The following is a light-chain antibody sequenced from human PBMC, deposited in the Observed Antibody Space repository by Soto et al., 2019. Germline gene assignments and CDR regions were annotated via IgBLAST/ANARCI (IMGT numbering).Light chain of an antibody. J-gene: IGLJ2*01. Sequence: QSVLTQPPSVSGAPGQRVTISCTGSSSNIGAGYDVHWYQQLPGTAPKLLIYGNSNRPSGVPDRFSGSKSGTSASLAITGLRVEDEADDYCQSYDSSLGGAGVFGGGTKLTVL. CDR3: QSYDSSLGGAGV. CDR2: GNS. CDR1: SSNIGAGYD. V-gene: IGLV1-40*01.